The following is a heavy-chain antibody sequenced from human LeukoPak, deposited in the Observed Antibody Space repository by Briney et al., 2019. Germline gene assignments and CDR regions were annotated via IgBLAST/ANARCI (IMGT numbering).Heavy chain of an antibody. CDR1: TNSTSSDHY. J-gene: IGHJ4*01. Sequence: PSETLSLTCTVPTNSTSSDHYWGWIRQPPGTGLEWIGNVDPSGNTYYNPSLKSRAAISLDTSKKQFSLNLTPVTAADTAVYYCATVRASHYGDWYFDSWGHGTRVTVSS. V-gene: IGHV4-38-2*02. CDR2: VDPSGNT. D-gene: IGHD4-17*01. CDR3: ATVRASHYGDWYFDS.